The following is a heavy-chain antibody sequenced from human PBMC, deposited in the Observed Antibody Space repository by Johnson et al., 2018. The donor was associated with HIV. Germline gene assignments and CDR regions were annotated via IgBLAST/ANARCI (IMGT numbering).Heavy chain of an antibody. CDR3: ARDRFYSSSWEGAADAFDI. CDR2: IWYDGSNK. J-gene: IGHJ3*02. CDR1: GFTFSNYG. D-gene: IGHD6-13*01. Sequence: QVQLVESGGGVVQPGRSLRLSCAASGFTFSNYGMHWVRQTPGKGLEWVAVIWYDGSNKYYADSAKGRFTISRDNSENTLYLQMNSLRAEETAVYYCARDRFYSSSWEGAADAFDIWGQGTMVTVSS. V-gene: IGHV3-33*08.